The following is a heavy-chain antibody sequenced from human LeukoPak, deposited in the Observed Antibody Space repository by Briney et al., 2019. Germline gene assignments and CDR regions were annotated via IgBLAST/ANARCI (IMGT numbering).Heavy chain of an antibody. CDR3: ARGPVVPAANDY. CDR2: IYSGGST. Sequence: GGSLRLSCAASGFTFSSYAMSWVRQAPGKGLEWVSVIYSGGSTYYADSVKGRFTISRDNSKNTLYLQMNSLRAEDTAVYYCARGPVVPAANDYWGQGTLVTVSS. J-gene: IGHJ4*02. CDR1: GFTFSSYA. D-gene: IGHD2-2*01. V-gene: IGHV3-66*01.